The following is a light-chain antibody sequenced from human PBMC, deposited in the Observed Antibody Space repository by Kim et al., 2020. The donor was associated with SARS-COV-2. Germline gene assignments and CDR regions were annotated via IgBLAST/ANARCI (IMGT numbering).Light chain of an antibody. J-gene: IGLJ2*01. V-gene: IGLV2-23*02. CDR3: CSYAGRSTV. CDR1: SSDVGSYKL. Sequence: QSALTQPASVSGSPGQSITISCTGTSSDVGSYKLVSWYQQHPGKVPKLMIYEVTKRPSGVSNRFSGSKSGNTASLTISGLQAEDEADYYCCSYAGRSTVFGGGTQLTVL. CDR2: EVT.